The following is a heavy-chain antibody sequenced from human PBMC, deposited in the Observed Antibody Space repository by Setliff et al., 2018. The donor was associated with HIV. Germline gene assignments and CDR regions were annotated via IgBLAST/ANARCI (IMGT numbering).Heavy chain of an antibody. D-gene: IGHD3-10*01. J-gene: IGHJ6*02. V-gene: IGHV3-7*01. CDR1: GFMFGVDW. CDR2: VTPDGSDA. CDR3: AKDRWDSGGYYYYGMDV. Sequence: PGGSLRLSCAASGFMFGVDWMSWVRQTPGKGLEWVASVTPDGSDANYAESVKGRFTISRDNAKNTHYLQMTSLRPEDTAVYYCAKDRWDSGGYYYYGMDVWGQGTTVTVSS.